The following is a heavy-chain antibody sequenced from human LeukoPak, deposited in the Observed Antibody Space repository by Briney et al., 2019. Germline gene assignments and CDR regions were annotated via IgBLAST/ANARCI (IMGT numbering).Heavy chain of an antibody. CDR3: ARPNGYSSGWYRF. Sequence: GGSLRLSCAASGFTFSSYAMHWVRQAPGKGLEYVSAISSNEGSTYYANSVKGRFTISRDNSKNTLYLQMGSLRAEDMAVYYCARPNGYSSGWYRFWGQGTLVTVSS. D-gene: IGHD6-19*01. J-gene: IGHJ4*02. CDR1: GFTFSSYA. V-gene: IGHV3-64*01. CDR2: ISSNEGST.